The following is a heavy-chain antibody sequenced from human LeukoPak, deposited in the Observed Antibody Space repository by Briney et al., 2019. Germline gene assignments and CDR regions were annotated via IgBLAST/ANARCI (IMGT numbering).Heavy chain of an antibody. Sequence: GGSLRLSCAASGFTFYDYGMSWVRQAPGKGLEWVSGINWNGGSTDYADSVKGRFTISRDNAKNSLYLQMNSLRAEDTALYYCARRDYYYDSSGYYKSQYYFDYWGQGTLVTVSS. J-gene: IGHJ4*02. V-gene: IGHV3-20*04. CDR2: INWNGGST. CDR3: ARRDYYYDSSGYYKSQYYFDY. D-gene: IGHD3-22*01. CDR1: GFTFYDYG.